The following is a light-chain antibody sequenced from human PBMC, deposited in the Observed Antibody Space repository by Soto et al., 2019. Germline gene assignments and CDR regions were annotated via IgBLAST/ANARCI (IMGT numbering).Light chain of an antibody. Sequence: DIQMTQSPSSVSASVGDTVAITCRASQGVGSRLAWYQQKPGTAPKVLISVASSLQSGVPSRFSGSGSGTEFTLTISSLQPEDFATYYCQQTNSFPLTFGGGTKVEIK. CDR3: QQTNSFPLT. V-gene: IGKV1-12*01. CDR2: VAS. J-gene: IGKJ4*02. CDR1: QGVGSR.